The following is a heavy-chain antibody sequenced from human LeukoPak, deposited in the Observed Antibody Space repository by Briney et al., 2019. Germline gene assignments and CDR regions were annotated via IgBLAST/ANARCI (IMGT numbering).Heavy chain of an antibody. J-gene: IGHJ3*02. CDR2: ISAYNGNT. D-gene: IGHD5-24*01. V-gene: IGHV1-18*01. CDR3: ARANYLSDAFDI. Sequence: GASVKVSCKASGYTFTSYGISWVRQAPGQGLEWMGWISAYNGNTNYAQKFQGRLIMTTDTSTSTAYMELRSLRSDDTAVYYCARANYLSDAFDIWGQGTMVSVSS. CDR1: GYTFTSYG.